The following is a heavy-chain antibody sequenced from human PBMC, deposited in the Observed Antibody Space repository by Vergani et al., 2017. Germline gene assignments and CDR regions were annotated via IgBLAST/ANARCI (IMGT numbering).Heavy chain of an antibody. CDR1: ESSFISNE. J-gene: IGHJ4*02. D-gene: IGHD2-21*01. CDR3: TRHVPCGDGACLHFDH. Sequence: EVMLVQSGAEGKKPGESLKISCKYSESSFISNEIAWVRQMSGKGLQWMGNINPIDSKIAYSPSFQGQAIMSLDKSITTAYLQWRSLKASDTAIYYCTRHVPCGDGACLHFDHWGQGTQVTVSS. CDR2: INPIDSKI. V-gene: IGHV5-51*01.